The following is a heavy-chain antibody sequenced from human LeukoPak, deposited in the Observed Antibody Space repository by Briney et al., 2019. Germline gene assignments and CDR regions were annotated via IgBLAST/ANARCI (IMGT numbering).Heavy chain of an antibody. CDR3: ARGALGVWADNYYMDV. CDR1: ESLNGYA. Sequence: KPGGSLRLSCSASESLNGYAMSWVRQAPGMGLEWVASISSSGSNMYYADSVKGRFIISRDNAKKSLSLEMNSLTAHDTAIYYCARGALGVWADNYYMDVWGTGTTVIVSS. V-gene: IGHV3-21*01. J-gene: IGHJ6*03. CDR2: ISSSGSNM. D-gene: IGHD3-16*01.